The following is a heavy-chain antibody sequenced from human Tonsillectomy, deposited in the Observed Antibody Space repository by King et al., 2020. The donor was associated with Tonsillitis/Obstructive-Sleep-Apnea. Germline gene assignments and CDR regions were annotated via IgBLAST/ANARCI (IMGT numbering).Heavy chain of an antibody. CDR1: GYTFTSYG. Sequence: QLVQSGAEVKKPGASVKVSCKASGYTFTSYGISWVRQAPGQRREGRGWISSYNGNKNCAQKFQGRVTMTSDTSTSTAYLELRSLRSDDTAVYYCARSYCGGDCPGDAFDIWGQGTMVTVSS. CDR2: ISSYNGNK. V-gene: IGHV1-18*01. J-gene: IGHJ3*02. CDR3: ARSYCGGDCPGDAFDI. D-gene: IGHD2-21*01.